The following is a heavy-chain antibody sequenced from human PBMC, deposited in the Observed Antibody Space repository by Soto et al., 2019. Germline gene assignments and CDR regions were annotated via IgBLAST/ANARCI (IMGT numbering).Heavy chain of an antibody. D-gene: IGHD4-17*01. Sequence: SETLSLTCTVSGGSISSSSYYWGWIRQPPGKGLEWIGSIYYSGSTYYNPSLKSRVTISVDTSKNQFSLKLSSVTAADTAVYYCASVTTVTTLFDYWGQGTLVTVSS. CDR3: ASVTTVTTLFDY. V-gene: IGHV4-39*01. J-gene: IGHJ4*02. CDR2: IYYSGST. CDR1: GGSISSSSYY.